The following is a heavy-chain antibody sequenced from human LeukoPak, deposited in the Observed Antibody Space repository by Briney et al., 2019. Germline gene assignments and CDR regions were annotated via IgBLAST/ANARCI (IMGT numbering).Heavy chain of an antibody. V-gene: IGHV1-2*02. CDR3: TRDRLSKWFDP. Sequence: ASVKVSCKASGLTFTGVNYIHWVRQAPGQGPEWMGWININSGVTDYARKFQGRVTMTRDTSISTAYMELYRLTSDDTAMYYCTRDRLSKWFDPWGQGTLVTVSS. D-gene: IGHD5-12*01. CDR2: ININSGVT. CDR1: GLTFTGVNY. J-gene: IGHJ5*02.